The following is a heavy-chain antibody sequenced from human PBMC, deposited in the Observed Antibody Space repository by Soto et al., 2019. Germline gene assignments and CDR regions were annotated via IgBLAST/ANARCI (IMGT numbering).Heavy chain of an antibody. CDR1: GFTVSSNY. CDR2: IYSGGST. Sequence: EVQLVESGGGLVQPGGSLRLSCAASGFTVSSNYMSWVRQAPGKGLEWVSVIYSGGSTYYADSVKGRFTISRDNSKNTLYLQLNSLRAEDTAVYYCARDRYYYDSSPLNWYFDLWGRGPLVTVSS. CDR3: ARDRYYYDSSPLNWYFDL. J-gene: IGHJ2*01. D-gene: IGHD3-22*01. V-gene: IGHV3-66*01.